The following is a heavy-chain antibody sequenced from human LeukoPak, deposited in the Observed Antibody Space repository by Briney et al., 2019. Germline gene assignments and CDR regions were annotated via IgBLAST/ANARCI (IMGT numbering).Heavy chain of an antibody. D-gene: IGHD6-13*01. V-gene: IGHV1-2*06. CDR1: GYTFTGYY. Sequence: AAVKVSCKASGYTFTGYYMHWVRQAPGQGLEWMGRINPNSGGTNYAQRFQGRVTMTRDTSISTAYMELSRLTSDDTAVYYCARENLAGITAAGMGNDYWGQGTLVTVSS. CDR3: ARENLAGITAAGMGNDY. CDR2: INPNSGGT. J-gene: IGHJ4*02.